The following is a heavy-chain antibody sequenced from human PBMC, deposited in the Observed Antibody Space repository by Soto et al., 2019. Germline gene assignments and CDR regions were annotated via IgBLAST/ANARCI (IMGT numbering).Heavy chain of an antibody. CDR2: ISHDGIEK. CDR1: RFTFSSYA. D-gene: IGHD6-13*01. J-gene: IGHJ6*02. CDR3: ARAAAYFYHYYYAMDV. Sequence: QVQLVESGGGVVQPGKSLRLSCAASRFTFSSYAMDWVRQAPGKGLEWVAVISHDGIEKYYGDSVKGRFTISRDNPKNTVYLQMNSLRPEDTAVYYCARAAAYFYHYYYAMDVWGQGTAVTVSS. V-gene: IGHV3-30-3*01.